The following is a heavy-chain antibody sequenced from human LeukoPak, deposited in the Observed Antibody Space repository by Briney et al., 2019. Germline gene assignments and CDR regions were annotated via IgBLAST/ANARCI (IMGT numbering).Heavy chain of an antibody. Sequence: SETLSLTCTVSGGSITPYYLTWIRQPPGRGLEWIGYVYYDGSNDYNPSLRSRVTILLDMSKHQFSLKLTSVTAADTAAYYCATNTGTVFDYWGQGILVTVSS. J-gene: IGHJ4*02. CDR3: ATNTGTVFDY. D-gene: IGHD7-27*01. CDR2: VYYDGSN. V-gene: IGHV4-59*01. CDR1: GGSITPYY.